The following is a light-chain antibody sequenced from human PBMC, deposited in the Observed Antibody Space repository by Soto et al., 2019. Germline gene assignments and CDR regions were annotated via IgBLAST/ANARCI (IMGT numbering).Light chain of an antibody. J-gene: IGKJ2*01. Sequence: EIVLTQSPGTLSLSPGERATLSCRASQSVSSNYLAWYQQKPGQAPRLLIYGASSRATGIPDRFSGSGSGKDFTLTISRLEPEDFPVYYCQQYGSSPPYTFGQGTKLEIK. CDR3: QQYGSSPPYT. V-gene: IGKV3-20*01. CDR1: QSVSSNY. CDR2: GAS.